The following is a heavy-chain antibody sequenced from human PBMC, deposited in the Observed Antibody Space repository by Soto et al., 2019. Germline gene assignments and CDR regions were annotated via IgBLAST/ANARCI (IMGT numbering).Heavy chain of an antibody. Sequence: GGSLRLSCAASGFTFSSYAMSWVRQAPGKGLEWVSAISGSGGSTYYADSVKGRFTISRDNSKNTLYLQMNSLRAEDTAVYYCAKNLVSYYYYYGMDVWGQGTTVTVSS. D-gene: IGHD3-16*01. V-gene: IGHV3-23*01. CDR2: ISGSGGST. CDR1: GFTFSSYA. J-gene: IGHJ6*02. CDR3: AKNLVSYYYYYGMDV.